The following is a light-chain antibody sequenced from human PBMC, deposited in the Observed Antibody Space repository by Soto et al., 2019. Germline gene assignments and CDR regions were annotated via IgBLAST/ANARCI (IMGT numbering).Light chain of an antibody. CDR1: SSNIKFNT. CDR2: SNG. Sequence: QSVLTQPPSASGTPGQRITISCSGSSSNIKFNTVNWYQQLPRTAPKLLIFSNGQRPSGVPDRFSGSKSGTSASLAIGGLQSDDEADYYCAAWDDSLNGWVFGGGTQLTVL. CDR3: AAWDDSLNGWV. J-gene: IGLJ3*02. V-gene: IGLV1-44*01.